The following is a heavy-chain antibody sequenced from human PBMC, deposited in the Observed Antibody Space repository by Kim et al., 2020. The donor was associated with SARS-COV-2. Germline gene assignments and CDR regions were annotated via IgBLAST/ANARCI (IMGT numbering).Heavy chain of an antibody. V-gene: IGHV1-18*04. CDR3: ARDRPFGVVRGYYYYYGMDV. J-gene: IGHJ6*02. D-gene: IGHD3-3*01. Sequence: ASVKVSCKASGYTFTSYGISWVRQAPGQGLEWMGWISAYNGNTNYAQKLQGRVTMTTDTSTSTAYMELRSLRSDDTAVYYCARDRPFGVVRGYYYYYGMDVWGQGTTVTVSS. CDR1: GYTFTSYG. CDR2: ISAYNGNT.